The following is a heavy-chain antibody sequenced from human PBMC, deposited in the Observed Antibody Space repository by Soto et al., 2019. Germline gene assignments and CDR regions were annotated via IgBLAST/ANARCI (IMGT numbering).Heavy chain of an antibody. CDR1: GFTFSSYG. J-gene: IGHJ6*02. CDR2: ISYDGSNK. V-gene: IGHV3-30*18. CDR3: AKNGGVVRYYYYYYGMDV. D-gene: IGHD2-15*01. Sequence: GGSLRLSCAASGFTFSSYGMHWVRQAPGKGLEWVAVISYDGSNKYYADSVKGRFTISRDNSKNTLYLQMNSLRAEDTAVYYCAKNGGVVRYYYYYYGMDVWGQGTTVTSP.